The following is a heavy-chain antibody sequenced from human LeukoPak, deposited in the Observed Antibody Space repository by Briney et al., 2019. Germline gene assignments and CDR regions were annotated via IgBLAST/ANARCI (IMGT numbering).Heavy chain of an antibody. J-gene: IGHJ4*02. Sequence: GASVKVSCKASGYTFTSYDINWVRQATGQGLEWMGWMNPNSGNTGYAQKFQGRVTMTRNTSISTAYMELSSLRSEDTAVYYCARGPRYYYDSSGYQPSFDYWGQGTLVTVSS. CDR2: MNPNSGNT. V-gene: IGHV1-8*01. CDR3: ARGPRYYYDSSGYQPSFDY. CDR1: GYTFTSYD. D-gene: IGHD3-22*01.